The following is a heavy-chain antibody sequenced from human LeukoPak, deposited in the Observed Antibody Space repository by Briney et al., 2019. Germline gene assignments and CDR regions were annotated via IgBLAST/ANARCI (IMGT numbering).Heavy chain of an antibody. CDR2: IKSKTHGGTT. CDR1: GFTFSSYS. CDR3: TTSFAPGIDY. Sequence: GGSLRLSCAASGFTFSSYSMNWVRQAPGKGLEWVGRIKSKTHGGTTDYAAPVNGRFTTSRDDSENMLYLQMNSLKTEDTAVYYCTTSFAPGIDYWGQGTLVTVSS. J-gene: IGHJ4*02. V-gene: IGHV3-15*01. D-gene: IGHD3-3*02.